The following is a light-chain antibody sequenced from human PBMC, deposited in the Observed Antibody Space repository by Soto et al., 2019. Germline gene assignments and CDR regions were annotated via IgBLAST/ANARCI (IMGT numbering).Light chain of an antibody. CDR1: QSVRSK. Sequence: EIVMTQSPATLSLSPGERATLSCRASQSVRSKLAWYQQKPGQAPRLLIYDASTRATGIPARFSGSGSGTEFTLTISSLQSEDFAVYYCQQYAVSPITFGQGTRLEIK. J-gene: IGKJ5*01. CDR2: DAS. CDR3: QQYAVSPIT. V-gene: IGKV3-15*01.